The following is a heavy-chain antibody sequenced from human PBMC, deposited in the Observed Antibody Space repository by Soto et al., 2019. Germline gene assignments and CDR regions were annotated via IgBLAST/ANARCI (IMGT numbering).Heavy chain of an antibody. D-gene: IGHD1-26*01. Sequence: PSETLSLTCTVSGDSISSSSYYWGWIRQPPGKGLEWIGSMYNSGSTYYNPSLKSRLTISVDTSKNQFSLKLSSVIAADTAVYYCARQGSGSYWFDPWGQGTLVTV. CDR2: MYNSGST. CDR3: ARQGSGSYWFDP. CDR1: GDSISSSSYY. V-gene: IGHV4-39*01. J-gene: IGHJ5*02.